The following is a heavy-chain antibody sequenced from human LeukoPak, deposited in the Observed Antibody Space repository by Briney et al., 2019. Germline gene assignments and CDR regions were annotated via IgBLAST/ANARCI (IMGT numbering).Heavy chain of an antibody. Sequence: GGSLRLSCAASGFTFRSYGMSWVRQAPGKGLEWVSSISSSSSYIYYADSVKGRFTISRDNAKNSLYLQMNSLRAEDTAVYYCARVGCTNGVCYLWGAFDIWGQGTMVTVSS. CDR1: GFTFRSYG. J-gene: IGHJ3*02. V-gene: IGHV3-21*01. CDR2: ISSSSSYI. D-gene: IGHD2-8*01. CDR3: ARVGCTNGVCYLWGAFDI.